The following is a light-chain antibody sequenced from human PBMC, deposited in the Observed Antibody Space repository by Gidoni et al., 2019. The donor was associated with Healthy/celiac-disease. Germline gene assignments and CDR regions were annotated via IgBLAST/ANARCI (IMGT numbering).Light chain of an antibody. J-gene: IGKJ1*01. Sequence: AIQMTQSPSSLSASVGDRVTITCRASQGIRNDLGWYQQKPGKAPKLLIYAASSLQSGVPSRCSGSGSGTDFTLTISSLQPEDFATYYCLQDYNYPKTFXQXTKVEIK. CDR3: LQDYNYPKT. CDR2: AAS. V-gene: IGKV1-6*01. CDR1: QGIRND.